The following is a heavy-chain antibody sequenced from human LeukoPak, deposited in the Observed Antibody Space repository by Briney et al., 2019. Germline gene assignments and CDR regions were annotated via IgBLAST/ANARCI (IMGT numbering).Heavy chain of an antibody. CDR2: ISASGGTT. D-gene: IGHD2-2*01. CDR3: AKDREFCTSTTCFYDY. Sequence: GGSLRLSCAASGFTFSSFAMSWVRQAPGKVLEWVAAISASGGTTYYADSVRGRFTISRDNSKSTLTLHMNSLRAGDTAVFYCAKDREFCTSTTCFYDYWGQGTLVTVSS. CDR1: GFTFSSFA. V-gene: IGHV3-23*01. J-gene: IGHJ4*02.